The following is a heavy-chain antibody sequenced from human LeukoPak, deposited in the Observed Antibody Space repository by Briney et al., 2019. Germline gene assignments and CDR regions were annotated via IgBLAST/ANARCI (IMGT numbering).Heavy chain of an antibody. Sequence: PGGSLRLSCAASGFTFSSYWMSWVRQAPGEGLEWVANIKQDGSEKYYVDSVKGRFTISRDNAKNSLYLKMNSLRAEDTAVYYCARVEAGYDILTGYYFFDYWGQGTLVTVSS. D-gene: IGHD3-9*01. CDR3: ARVEAGYDILTGYYFFDY. J-gene: IGHJ4*02. V-gene: IGHV3-7*01. CDR2: IKQDGSEK. CDR1: GFTFSSYW.